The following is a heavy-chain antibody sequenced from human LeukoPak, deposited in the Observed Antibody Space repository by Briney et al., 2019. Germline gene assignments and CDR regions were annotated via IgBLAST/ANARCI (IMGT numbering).Heavy chain of an antibody. CDR2: ISGSGGST. J-gene: IGHJ5*02. V-gene: IGHV3-23*01. CDR3: AKMGCEITMIPNWFDP. CDR1: GFTFSSYA. D-gene: IGHD3-22*01. Sequence: TGGSLRLSCAASGFTFSSYAMSWVRQAPGKGLEWVSAISGSGGSTYYADSVKGRFSISRDNSKNTLYLQMNSLRAEDTAVYYCAKMGCEITMIPNWFDPWGQGTLVTVSS.